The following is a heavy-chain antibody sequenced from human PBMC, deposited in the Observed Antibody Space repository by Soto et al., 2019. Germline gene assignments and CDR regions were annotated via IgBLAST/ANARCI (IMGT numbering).Heavy chain of an antibody. J-gene: IGHJ4*02. Sequence: QVQLVESGGDLVKPGGSLRLSCAASGFTFSDYHMSWIRQTPGKGVEWVSYISNRGDIMYYADSVKGRFTISRDNAKNSVYLQMNSLRADDTAVYYCARGLRWVYWGQGTLVTVSS. V-gene: IGHV3-11*01. CDR2: ISNRGDIM. CDR3: ARGLRWVY. D-gene: IGHD6-13*01. CDR1: GFTFSDYH.